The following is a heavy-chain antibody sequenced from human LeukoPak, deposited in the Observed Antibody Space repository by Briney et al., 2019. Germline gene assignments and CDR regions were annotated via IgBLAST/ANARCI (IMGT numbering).Heavy chain of an antibody. V-gene: IGHV3-23*01. CDR3: ASWPGPYYDILTGYFN. J-gene: IGHJ4*02. Sequence: GGSLRLSCAASGFTFSSYAMSWVRQAPGKGLEWVSAISGSGGSTYYADSVKGRFTISRDNAKNSLYLQMNSLRAEDTAVYYCASWPGPYYDILTGYFNWGQGTLVTVSS. D-gene: IGHD3-9*01. CDR1: GFTFSSYA. CDR2: ISGSGGST.